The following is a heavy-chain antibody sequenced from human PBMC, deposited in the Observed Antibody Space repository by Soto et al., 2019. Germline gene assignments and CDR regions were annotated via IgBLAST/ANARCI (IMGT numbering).Heavy chain of an antibody. CDR1: GGSISGSYYY. V-gene: IGHV4-39*05. J-gene: IGHJ4*02. CDR3: ATSQKGYNWNYFDH. CDR2: VFYTGFT. D-gene: IGHD1-20*01. Sequence: PSLTCAVSGGSISGSYYYWAWLRQSPGKGPEWIGSVFYTGFTSYNPSLESRVSVSVDTSKSQFSLKLSAVTAADTAVYYCATSQKGYNWNYFDHWGQGALVTVSS.